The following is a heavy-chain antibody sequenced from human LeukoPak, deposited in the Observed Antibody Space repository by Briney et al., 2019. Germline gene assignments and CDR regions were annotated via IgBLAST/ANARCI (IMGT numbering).Heavy chain of an antibody. CDR2: IRPDGSET. Sequence: GGSLRLSCAASGFTFSRYFMAWVRQAPGKGLEWVANIRPDGSETFYVESLKGRFTISRDNVKDSLSLQMNSLRVEDTAVYYCAKGITNFDYWGQGTLVTVSS. CDR1: GFTFSRYF. J-gene: IGHJ4*02. D-gene: IGHD3-16*01. CDR3: AKGITNFDY. V-gene: IGHV3-7*03.